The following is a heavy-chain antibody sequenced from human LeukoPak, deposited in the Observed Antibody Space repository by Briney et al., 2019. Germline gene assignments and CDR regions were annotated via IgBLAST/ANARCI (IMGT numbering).Heavy chain of an antibody. Sequence: SGPTRVKPTQTLTLTCTFSGFSLSASGVGVGWIRQPPGKALEWLALIYWNDDKRYSPSLKSRLTITKDNSKNQVVLTMTNMDPVDTATYYCAHILAPWAAAGTPTFDYWGQGTLVTVSS. V-gene: IGHV2-5*01. J-gene: IGHJ4*02. CDR1: GFSLSASGVG. D-gene: IGHD6-13*01. CDR2: IYWNDDK. CDR3: AHILAPWAAAGTPTFDY.